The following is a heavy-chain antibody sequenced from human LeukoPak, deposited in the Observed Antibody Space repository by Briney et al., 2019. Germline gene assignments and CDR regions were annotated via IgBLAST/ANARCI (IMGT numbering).Heavy chain of an antibody. D-gene: IGHD3-3*01. Sequence: GGSLRLSCAASGFDFNSNWMHWVRHAPGQGLVWVSRIKGDGISTNYADSVKGRFTISRDIAKNTLYLQMNSLRAEDTGVYYCAKDHYWSIDYWGRGTLVTVSS. CDR3: AKDHYWSIDY. V-gene: IGHV3-74*01. J-gene: IGHJ4*02. CDR1: GFDFNSNW. CDR2: IKGDGIST.